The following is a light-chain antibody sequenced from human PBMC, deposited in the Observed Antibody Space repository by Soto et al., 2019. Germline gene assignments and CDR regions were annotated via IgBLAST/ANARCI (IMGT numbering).Light chain of an antibody. V-gene: IGLV2-14*01. CDR2: EVS. CDR1: SSDVGGYNY. J-gene: IGLJ3*02. Sequence: QCALTQPRSVSGSPGQSVTISCTGTSSDVGGYNYVSWYQQHPGKAPKLMIYEVSNRPSGVSNRFSGSKSGNTASLTVSGLQAEDEAEYYCSSYTSSSTRVFGGGTKLTVL. CDR3: SSYTSSSTRV.